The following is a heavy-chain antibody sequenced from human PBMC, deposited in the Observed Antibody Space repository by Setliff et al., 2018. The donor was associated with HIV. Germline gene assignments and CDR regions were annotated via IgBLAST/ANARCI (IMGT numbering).Heavy chain of an antibody. J-gene: IGHJ6*02. CDR2: SYYSGST. CDR1: GGSISSSSYY. CDR3: ARSGFGSGSYAYYGLDV. D-gene: IGHD1-26*01. Sequence: SETLSLTCTVSGGSISSSSYYWGWIRQPPGKGLEWIGSSYYSGSTDHNPSLKRRVSISLDTSKNQFSLRLNSVTAADTAVYYCARSGFGSGSYAYYGLDVWGQGTTVTVSS. V-gene: IGHV4-39*07.